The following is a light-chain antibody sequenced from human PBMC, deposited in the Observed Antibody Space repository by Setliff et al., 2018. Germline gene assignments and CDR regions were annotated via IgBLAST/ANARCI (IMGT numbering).Light chain of an antibody. CDR1: SSDVGAYNY. J-gene: IGLJ1*01. Sequence: QSVLAQPPSASGSPGQSLTISCTGTSSDVGAYNYVSWYQQHPGKAPKLMIYEVTKRPSGVPDRSSGSKSGNTASLTVSGLQADDEADYYCSSYAASYNPYVFGTGTKVTVL. V-gene: IGLV2-8*01. CDR3: SSYAASYNPYV. CDR2: EVT.